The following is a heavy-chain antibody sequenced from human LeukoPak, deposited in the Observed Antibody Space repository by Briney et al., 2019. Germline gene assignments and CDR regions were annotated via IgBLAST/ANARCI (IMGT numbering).Heavy chain of an antibody. Sequence: SGTLSPTSTVAARSISSYYWSWIRQPPGKGLEWIGYTYYSGSTTYNPSLKSRVTISVAASKNQFSLELSSVTAADTAVYYGAGQKSDYGGNSGLVDYWGQGTLVTVSS. CDR1: ARSISSYY. J-gene: IGHJ4*02. V-gene: IGHV4-59*08. CDR2: TYYSGST. CDR3: AGQKSDYGGNSGLVDY. D-gene: IGHD4-23*01.